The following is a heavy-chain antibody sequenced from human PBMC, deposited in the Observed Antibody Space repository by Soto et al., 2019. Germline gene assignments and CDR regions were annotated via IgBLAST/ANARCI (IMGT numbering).Heavy chain of an antibody. V-gene: IGHV4-30-4*01. J-gene: IGHJ6*02. CDR1: GGSISSGDYY. CDR3: ARDSSSWSYYGMDV. Sequence: SETLSLTCTVSGGSISSGDYYWSWIRQPPGKGLEWIGYIYYSGSTYYNPSLKSRVTISVDTSKNQFSLKLSSVTAADTAVYYCARDSSSWSYYGMDVWGQGTTVTVSS. D-gene: IGHD6-13*01. CDR2: IYYSGST.